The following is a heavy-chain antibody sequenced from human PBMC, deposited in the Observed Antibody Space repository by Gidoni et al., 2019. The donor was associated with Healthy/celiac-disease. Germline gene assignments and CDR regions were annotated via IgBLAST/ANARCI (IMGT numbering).Heavy chain of an antibody. Sequence: QVQLVQSGAEVKKPGASVTVSCKVSGYTLTELSMHWVRQAPGKGLEWMGGFDPEDGETIYAQKFQGRVTMTEDTSTDTAYMELSSLRSEDTAVYYCATLLTTVVVTQDAFDIWGQGTMVTVSS. CDR2: FDPEDGET. D-gene: IGHD2-21*02. CDR3: ATLLTTVVVTQDAFDI. CDR1: GYTLTELS. J-gene: IGHJ3*02. V-gene: IGHV1-24*01.